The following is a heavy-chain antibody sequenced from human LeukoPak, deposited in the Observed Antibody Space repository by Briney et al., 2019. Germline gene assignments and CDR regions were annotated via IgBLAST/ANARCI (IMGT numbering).Heavy chain of an antibody. CDR3: AREKSYGDYRSNAFDI. V-gene: IGHV1-69*13. J-gene: IGHJ3*02. Sequence: ASVKVSCKASGGTFSSYAISWVRQAPGQGLEWMGGIIPIFGTANYAQKFQGRVTITADESTSTAYMELSSLRSGDTAVYYCAREKSYGDYRSNAFDIWGQGTMVTVSS. D-gene: IGHD4-17*01. CDR1: GGTFSSYA. CDR2: IIPIFGTA.